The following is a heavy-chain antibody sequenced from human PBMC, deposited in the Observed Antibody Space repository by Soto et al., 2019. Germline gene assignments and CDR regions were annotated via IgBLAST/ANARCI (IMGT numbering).Heavy chain of an antibody. J-gene: IGHJ5*02. Sequence: QVQLQQWGAGLLKPSETLSLTCAVYGGSFSGYYWSWIRQPPGKGLEWIGEINHSGSTNYNPSLKSRVTISVDTSKNQFSLKLSSVTAADTAVYYCASVVVPAARFDPWGQGTLVTVSS. CDR3: ASVVVPAARFDP. CDR2: INHSGST. D-gene: IGHD2-2*01. V-gene: IGHV4-34*01. CDR1: GGSFSGYY.